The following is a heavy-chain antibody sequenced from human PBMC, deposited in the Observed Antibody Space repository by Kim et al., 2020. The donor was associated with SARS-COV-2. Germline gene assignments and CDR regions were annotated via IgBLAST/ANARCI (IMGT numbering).Heavy chain of an antibody. Sequence: GGSLRLSCAASVFTFSSYEINWVRQAPGKGLEWVSYISSDVFTTYYADSVKGRFTISRDNAKNSLFLQMNSLRAEDTAVYYCARVLHDHTNYGDYYYYMDVWGKGTTVTVSS. V-gene: IGHV3-48*03. CDR3: ARVLHDHTNYGDYYYYMDV. CDR1: VFTFSSYE. CDR2: ISSDVFTT. D-gene: IGHD4-4*01. J-gene: IGHJ6*03.